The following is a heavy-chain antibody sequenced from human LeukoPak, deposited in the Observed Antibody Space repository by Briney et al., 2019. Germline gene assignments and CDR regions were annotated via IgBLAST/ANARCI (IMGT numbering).Heavy chain of an antibody. CDR3: ASPRGGYSGYAPFDY. V-gene: IGHV4-34*01. CDR2: INHSGST. Sequence: SETLSLTCAVYGGSFSGYYWSWIRQPPGKGLEWIGEINHSGSTNYNPSLKSRVTISVDTSENQFSLKLSSVTAADTAVYYCASPRGGYSGYAPFDYWGQGTLVTVSS. D-gene: IGHD5-12*01. CDR1: GGSFSGYY. J-gene: IGHJ4*02.